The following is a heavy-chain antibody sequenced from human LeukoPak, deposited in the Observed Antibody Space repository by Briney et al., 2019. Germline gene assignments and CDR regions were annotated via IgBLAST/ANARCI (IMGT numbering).Heavy chain of an antibody. J-gene: IGHJ4*02. CDR2: IKEDGSEI. CDR3: ASGSY. CDR1: AFTFSTYW. Sequence: GGSLRLSCAASAFTFSTYWMSWVRQAPGKGLEWVANIKEDGSEINYVDSVKGRFTISRDNAKNSLYLQMNSLRVEDTAVYYCASGSYWGQGTLVTVSS. D-gene: IGHD1-26*01. V-gene: IGHV3-7*03.